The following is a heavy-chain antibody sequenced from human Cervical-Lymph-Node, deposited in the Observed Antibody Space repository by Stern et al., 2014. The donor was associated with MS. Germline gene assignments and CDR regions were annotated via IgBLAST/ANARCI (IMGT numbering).Heavy chain of an antibody. CDR3: TREMAARRLDP. J-gene: IGHJ5*02. CDR1: GPTVNSNS. V-gene: IGHV3-66*01. D-gene: IGHD5-24*01. CDR2: FYSGIST. Sequence: VQLVQSGGTLSRPGGSLGLPCAASGPTVNSNSMPWGRQAPGRGRGWVSIFYSGISTYYAESVKGRFSFSIDNSKNTLYLQMNNLRVEDTAMYYCTREMAARRLDPWGQGTLVIVSA.